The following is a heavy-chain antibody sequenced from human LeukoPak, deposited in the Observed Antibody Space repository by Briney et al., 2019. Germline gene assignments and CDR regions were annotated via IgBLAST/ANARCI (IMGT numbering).Heavy chain of an antibody. CDR3: ARSPCSGDCYPTYYYYMDV. CDR1: GGSFSGYY. CDR2: INHSGST. J-gene: IGHJ6*03. Sequence: SETLSLTCAVYGGSFSGYYWSWIRQPPGKGLEWIGEINHSGSTNYNPSLKSRVTISVDTSKNQFSLKLSSVTAADTAVYYCARSPCSGDCYPTYYYYMDVWGKGTTVTVSS. D-gene: IGHD2-21*02. V-gene: IGHV4-34*01.